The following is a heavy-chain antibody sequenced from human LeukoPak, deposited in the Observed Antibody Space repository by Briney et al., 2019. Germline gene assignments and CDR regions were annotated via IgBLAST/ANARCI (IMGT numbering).Heavy chain of an antibody. CDR1: GFTFSSYW. Sequence: GGSLRLSCAASGFTFSSYWMSWVRQAPGKGLEWVANIKQDGSEKYYVDSVKGRFTISRDNAKNPLYLQMNSMRAEDTAVYYCAGSAGYSSGWYDYWGQGTLVTDSS. J-gene: IGHJ4*02. CDR3: AGSAGYSSGWYDY. V-gene: IGHV3-7*01. CDR2: IKQDGSEK. D-gene: IGHD6-19*01.